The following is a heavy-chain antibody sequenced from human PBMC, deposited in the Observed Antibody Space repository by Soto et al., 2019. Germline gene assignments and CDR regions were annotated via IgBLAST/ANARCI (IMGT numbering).Heavy chain of an antibody. CDR3: ARDDTTGLFDF. J-gene: IGHJ4*02. CDR2: ISHTGRT. V-gene: IGHV4-59*01. D-gene: IGHD4-17*01. Sequence: ETLSLTCSVSTGSMRTYYLTRIRQSPGKGLEWIGQISHTGRTKYNPSLESRVTISVDTSRKQFSLKLTSVTAADTALYYCARDDTTGLFDFWGQGTLVTVSS. CDR1: TGSMRTYY.